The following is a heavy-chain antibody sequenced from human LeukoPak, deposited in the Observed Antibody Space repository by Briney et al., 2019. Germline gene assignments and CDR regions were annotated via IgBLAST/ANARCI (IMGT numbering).Heavy chain of an antibody. Sequence: GGSLRLSCAASGVTFSSYGMHWVRQAPGKGLEWVAFIRYDGSNKYYADSVKGRFTISRDNSKNTLYLQMNSLRAEDTAVYYCAGESSYGDYVDAFDIWGQGTMVTVSS. D-gene: IGHD4-17*01. CDR1: GVTFSSYG. CDR3: AGESSYGDYVDAFDI. J-gene: IGHJ3*02. V-gene: IGHV3-30*02. CDR2: IRYDGSNK.